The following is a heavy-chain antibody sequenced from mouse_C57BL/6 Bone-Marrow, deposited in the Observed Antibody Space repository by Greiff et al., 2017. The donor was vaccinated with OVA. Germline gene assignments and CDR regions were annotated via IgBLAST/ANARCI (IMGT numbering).Heavy chain of an antibody. J-gene: IGHJ4*01. CDR2: IRNKANNHAT. CDR3: ARGLYYAMDY. V-gene: IGHV6-6*01. CDR1: GFTFSDAW. Sequence: EVQLVESGGGLVQPGGSMKLSCAASGFTFSDAWMDWVRQSPEKGLEWVAEIRNKANNHATYYAESVKGRFTISRDDSKSSVYLQMNSLRTEDTGIYCCARGLYYAMDYWGQGTSVTVSS.